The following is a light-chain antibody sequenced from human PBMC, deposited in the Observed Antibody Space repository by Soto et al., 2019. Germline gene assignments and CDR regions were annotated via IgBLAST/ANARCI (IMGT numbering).Light chain of an antibody. J-gene: IGKJ4*01. CDR1: QGISSY. Sequence: IQLTQSPSSLSASVGDRVTITRRASQGISSYLAWYQQKPGKVPKLLIYGASTLQSGVPSRFSGSGSGTDFTLTISSLQPEDFATYSCQQLTNYPTLGGGTKVEIK. CDR3: QQLTNYPT. V-gene: IGKV1-9*01. CDR2: GAS.